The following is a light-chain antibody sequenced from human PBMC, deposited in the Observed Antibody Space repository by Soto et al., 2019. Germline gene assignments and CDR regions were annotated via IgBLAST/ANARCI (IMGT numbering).Light chain of an antibody. CDR2: DVN. CDR1: SSDVGGYNY. Sequence: QSALTQPRSVSGSPGQSVTISCTGSSSDVGGYNYVSWYQQHPGNAPKVMIYDVNKRPSGVPDRFSGSKSGSTASLTISGLQAEDEADYYCYSYAGNYTFVFGGGTKLTVL. V-gene: IGLV2-11*01. J-gene: IGLJ2*01. CDR3: YSYAGNYTFV.